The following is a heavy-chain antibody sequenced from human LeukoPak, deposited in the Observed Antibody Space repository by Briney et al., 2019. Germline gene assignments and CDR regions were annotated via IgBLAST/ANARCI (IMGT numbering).Heavy chain of an antibody. Sequence: ASVKVSCKASGYTFTGYYMHWVRQAPGQGLEWMGWINPNSGGTNYAQKFQDRVTMTRDTSITTAYMELRRLRSDDTAVYYCGSGSPSSSWYGGFYYSDYWGQGTLVTVSS. V-gene: IGHV1-2*02. CDR1: GYTFTGYY. D-gene: IGHD6-13*01. CDR2: INPNSGGT. CDR3: GSGSPSSSWYGGFYYSDY. J-gene: IGHJ4*02.